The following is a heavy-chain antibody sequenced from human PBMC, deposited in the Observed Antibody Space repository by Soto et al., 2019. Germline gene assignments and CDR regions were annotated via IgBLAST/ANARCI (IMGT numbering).Heavy chain of an antibody. J-gene: IGHJ6*03. D-gene: IGHD3-10*01. CDR1: GGSISSGGYY. V-gene: IGHV4-31*03. CDR2: IYYSGST. Sequence: SETLSLTCTVSGGSISSGGYYWSWIRQHPGKGLEWIGYIYYSGSTYYNPSLKSRVTISVDTSKNQFSLKLSSVTAADTAVYYCAREGHYYGSGSYGINYYYYMDVWGKGTMVTVSS. CDR3: AREGHYYGSGSYGINYYYYMDV.